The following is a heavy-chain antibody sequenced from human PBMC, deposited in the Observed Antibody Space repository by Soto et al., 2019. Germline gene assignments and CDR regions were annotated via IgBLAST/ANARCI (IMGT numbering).Heavy chain of an antibody. CDR1: GFTFSSYA. CDR3: AVVFCGGDCYRGPLGY. Sequence: EVQLLESGGGLVQPGGSLRLSCAASGFTFSSYAMSWVRQAPGKGLEWVSAISGSGGSTYYADSVKGRFTISRDNSKNTLYLQMNSLGAEDTAVYYCAVVFCGGDCYRGPLGYWGQGTLVTVSS. V-gene: IGHV3-23*01. CDR2: ISGSGGST. J-gene: IGHJ4*02. D-gene: IGHD2-21*02.